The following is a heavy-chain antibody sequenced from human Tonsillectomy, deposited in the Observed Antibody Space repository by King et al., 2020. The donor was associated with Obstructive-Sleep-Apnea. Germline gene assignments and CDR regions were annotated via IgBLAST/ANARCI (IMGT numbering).Heavy chain of an antibody. J-gene: IGHJ4*02. CDR3: ASAGDIVATNYFDN. Sequence: VQLQESGPGLVKPSQTLSLTCTVSGGSVSSGAYYWSWIRQHPGKGLEWIGYIYYSGNTYYNPSLKSRVTISVDTSKNQFSLKLSSVTAADTAVYYCASAGDIVATNYFDNWGQGTLVTVSS. CDR2: IYYSGNT. CDR1: GGSVSSGAYY. V-gene: IGHV4-31*03. D-gene: IGHD5-12*01.